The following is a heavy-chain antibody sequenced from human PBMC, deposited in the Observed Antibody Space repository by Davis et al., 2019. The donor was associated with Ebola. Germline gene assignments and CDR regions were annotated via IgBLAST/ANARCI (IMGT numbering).Heavy chain of an antibody. CDR1: GYTFTSLG. V-gene: IGHV1-18*01. Sequence: AASVKVSCKVSGYTFTSLGTSWVRQAPGQGLEWMGWTSAYNGNTNYAQKFQGRVTLTTDTSTSTAYMELRSLRSDDPAVYYCARDRNWNLDYWGQGTLVTVSS. CDR3: ARDRNWNLDY. J-gene: IGHJ4*02. CDR2: TSAYNGNT. D-gene: IGHD1-1*01.